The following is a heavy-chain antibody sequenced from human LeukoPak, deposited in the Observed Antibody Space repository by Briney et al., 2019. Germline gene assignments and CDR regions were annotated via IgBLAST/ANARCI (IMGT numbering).Heavy chain of an antibody. V-gene: IGHV1-69*13. D-gene: IGHD1-20*01. Sequence: PRASVKVSCKASGGTFSSYAISWVRQAPGQGLEWMGGIIPIFGTANYAQKFQGRVTITADESTSTAYMELSSLRSEDTAVYYCARYITGTMDWYFDLWGRGTLVTVSS. J-gene: IGHJ2*01. CDR2: IIPIFGTA. CDR3: ARYITGTMDWYFDL. CDR1: GGTFSSYA.